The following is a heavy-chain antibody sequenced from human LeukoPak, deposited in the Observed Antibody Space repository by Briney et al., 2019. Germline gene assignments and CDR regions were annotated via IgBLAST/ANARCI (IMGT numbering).Heavy chain of an antibody. V-gene: IGHV4-59*01. CDR2: IYYGGTT. Sequence: PSETLSLTCTVSGGPISTYCWSWIRQPPGKGLEWIGYIYYGGTTNYNPSLKSRVTISVDTSKNQFSLKLSSVTAADTAVYYCARDRWFDPWGQGILVTVSS. CDR1: GGPISTYC. J-gene: IGHJ5*02. CDR3: ARDRWFDP.